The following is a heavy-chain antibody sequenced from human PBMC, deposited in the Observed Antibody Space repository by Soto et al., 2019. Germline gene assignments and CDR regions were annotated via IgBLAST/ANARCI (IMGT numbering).Heavy chain of an antibody. CDR2: ISSDGSEK. V-gene: IGHV3-30*18. J-gene: IGHJ4*02. CDR3: AKGAVTTSLYYFDC. D-gene: IGHD4-17*01. Sequence: QVQLVESGGGVVQPGRSLRLSCAASGFTFSTYGVHWVRQAPGKGLEWVAVISSDGSEKYYAGSVKGRVSISRDNSKSTLYLQMDSLSAEDTAVYYCAKGAVTTSLYYFDCWGQGTMVTVSS. CDR1: GFTFSTYG.